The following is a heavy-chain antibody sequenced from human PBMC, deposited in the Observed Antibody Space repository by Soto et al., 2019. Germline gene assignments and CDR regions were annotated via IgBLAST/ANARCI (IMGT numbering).Heavy chain of an antibody. V-gene: IGHV5-10-1*01. CDR3: ARHYYHDSSGYPTWYYYGTDV. D-gene: IGHD3-22*01. CDR2: IDPSDSYT. CDR1: GYSFTSYW. Sequence: GESLKISCKGSGYSFTSYWISWVRQMPGKGLEWMGRIDPSDSYTNYSPSFQGHVTISADKSISTAYLQWSSLKASDTAMYYCARHYYHDSSGYPTWYYYGTDVWGQGTTVTVSS. J-gene: IGHJ6*02.